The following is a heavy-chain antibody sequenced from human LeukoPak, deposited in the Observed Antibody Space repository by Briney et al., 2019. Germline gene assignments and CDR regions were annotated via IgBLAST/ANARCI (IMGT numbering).Heavy chain of an antibody. CDR3: AKPLEYSSSSRYFQH. Sequence: GSLRLSCAASGFSITDWPLSWVRQAPGEGLEWVSAIGVRTHYADSVKGRFTISRDNSKNTLYLQMNSLRAEDTAVYYCAKPLEYSSSSRYFQHWGQGTLVTVSS. D-gene: IGHD6-6*01. V-gene: IGHV3-23*01. CDR2: IGVRT. J-gene: IGHJ1*01. CDR1: GFSITDWP.